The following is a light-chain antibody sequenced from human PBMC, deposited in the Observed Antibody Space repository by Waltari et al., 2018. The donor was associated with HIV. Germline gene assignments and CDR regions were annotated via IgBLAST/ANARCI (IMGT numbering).Light chain of an antibody. CDR3: QQRSNWPPWT. J-gene: IGKJ1*01. CDR2: DAS. Sequence: IVLTQSPAPLSFSPGESATLPCSASQSVSSYLAWYQQKPGQAPRLLIYDASNRATGIPARFSGSGSGTDFTLTISSLEPEDFAVYYCQQRSNWPPWTFGQGTKVEIK. V-gene: IGKV3-11*01. CDR1: QSVSSY.